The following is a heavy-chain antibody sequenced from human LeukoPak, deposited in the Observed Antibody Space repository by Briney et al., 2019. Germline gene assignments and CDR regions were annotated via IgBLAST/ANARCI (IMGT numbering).Heavy chain of an antibody. CDR3: ARETPDYYDSSGYPDC. Sequence: ASVKVSCKASGYTFTSYDINWVRQAPGQGLEWMGWINPNSGGTNYAQKFQGRVTMTRDTSISTAYMELSRLRSDDTAVYYCARETPDYYDSSGYPDCRGQGTLVTVSS. V-gene: IGHV1-2*02. CDR1: GYTFTSYD. D-gene: IGHD3-22*01. J-gene: IGHJ4*02. CDR2: INPNSGGT.